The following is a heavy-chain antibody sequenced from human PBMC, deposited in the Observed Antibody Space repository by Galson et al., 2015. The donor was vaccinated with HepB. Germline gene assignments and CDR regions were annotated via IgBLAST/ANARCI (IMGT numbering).Heavy chain of an antibody. CDR1: GYTFTSYG. CDR3: ARLLRFLEWLAPYYYYYGMDV. J-gene: IGHJ6*02. D-gene: IGHD3-3*01. Sequence: SVKVSCKASGYTFTSYGISWVRQAPGQGLEWMGWISAYNGNTNYAQKLQGRVTMTTDTSTSTAYMELRSLRSDDTAVYYCARLLRFLEWLAPYYYYYGMDVWGQGTTVTVSS. CDR2: ISAYNGNT. V-gene: IGHV1-18*04.